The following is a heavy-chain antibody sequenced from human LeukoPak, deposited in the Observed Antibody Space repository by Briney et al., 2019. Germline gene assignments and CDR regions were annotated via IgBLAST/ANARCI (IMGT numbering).Heavy chain of an antibody. CDR1: GFTFSSYS. CDR3: AKEQRDWNYGVFDY. V-gene: IGHV3-48*04. D-gene: IGHD1-7*01. CDR2: ISSSSSTI. Sequence: GGSLRLSCAASGFTFSSYSMNWVRQAPGKGLEWVSYISSSSSTIYYADSVKGRFTISRDNAKSSLYLQMNSLRAEDTAEYYCAKEQRDWNYGVFDYWGQGTQVTVSS. J-gene: IGHJ4*02.